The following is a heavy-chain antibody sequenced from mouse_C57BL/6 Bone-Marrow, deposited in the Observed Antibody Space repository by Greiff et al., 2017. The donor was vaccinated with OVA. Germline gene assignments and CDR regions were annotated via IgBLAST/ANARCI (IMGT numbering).Heavy chain of an antibody. CDR1: GFTFSSYG. Sequence: EVQLVESGGDLVKPGGSLKLSCAASGFTFSSYGMSWVRQTPDKRLEWVATISSGGSYTYYPDSVKGRFTISRDNAKNTLYLQMSSLKSEDTAMYYCARPTTVRYFDVWGTGTTVTVSS. CDR3: ARPTTVRYFDV. V-gene: IGHV5-6*01. J-gene: IGHJ1*03. CDR2: ISSGGSYT. D-gene: IGHD1-1*01.